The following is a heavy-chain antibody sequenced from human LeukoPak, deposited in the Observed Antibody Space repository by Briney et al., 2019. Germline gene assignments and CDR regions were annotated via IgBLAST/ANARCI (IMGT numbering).Heavy chain of an antibody. CDR1: GGTFSSYA. CDR3: ARDPYPYYYDSSGQKSYYFDY. D-gene: IGHD3-22*01. CDR2: IIPIFGTA. J-gene: IGHJ4*02. V-gene: IGHV1-69*05. Sequence: SVKVSCKASGGTFSSYAISWVRQAPGQGLEWMGGIIPIFGTANYAQKLQGRVIMTTDTSTSTAYMELRSLRSDDTAVYYCARDPYPYYYDSSGQKSYYFDYWGQGTLVTVSS.